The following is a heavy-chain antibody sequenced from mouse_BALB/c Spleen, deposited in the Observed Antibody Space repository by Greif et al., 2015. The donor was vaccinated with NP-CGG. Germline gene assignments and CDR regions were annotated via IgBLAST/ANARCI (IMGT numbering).Heavy chain of an antibody. CDR3: ARSGDGYANFDY. V-gene: IGHV1S135*01. CDR2: IDPFNGGT. CDR1: GYSFTSYY. J-gene: IGHJ2*01. Sequence: VQLKHSGPELMKPGASVKISCKASGYSFTSYYMHWVKQSHGKSLEWIGYIDPFNGGTSYNQKFKGKATLTVDESSSTAYMHLSSLTSEDSAVYYCARSGDGYANFDYWGQGTTLTVSS. D-gene: IGHD2-2*01.